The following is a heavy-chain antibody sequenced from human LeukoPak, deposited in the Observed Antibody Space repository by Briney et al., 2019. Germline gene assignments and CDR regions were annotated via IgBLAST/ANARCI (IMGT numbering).Heavy chain of an antibody. CDR2: IYYSGST. J-gene: IGHJ1*01. CDR3: ARSNEDTSIPWYLQN. Sequence: SETLSLTCTVSGGSVISNSYYWAWIRQPPGKGLEWIASIYYSGSTYYYPSLKSRVTISMDTSKNQFSLRLTSVTAADTALYYCARSNEDTSIPWYLQNWGQGTLVTVSS. V-gene: IGHV4-39*01. CDR1: GGSVISNSYY. D-gene: IGHD5-18*01.